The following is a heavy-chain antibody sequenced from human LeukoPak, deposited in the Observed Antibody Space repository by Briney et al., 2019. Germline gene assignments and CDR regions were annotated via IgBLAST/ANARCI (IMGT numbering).Heavy chain of an antibody. D-gene: IGHD2-2*01. J-gene: IGHJ4*02. Sequence: GGSLRLSCAASGFTFSGYWMHWVRQPPGKGLVWVARISTDGSYTSYADCVKGRFTISRDNAKNTVYLQMSSLRAEDTAIYYCARICSTTDCLISAWGQGTLVTVS. V-gene: IGHV3-74*01. CDR2: ISTDGSYT. CDR3: ARICSTTDCLISA. CDR1: GFTFSGYW.